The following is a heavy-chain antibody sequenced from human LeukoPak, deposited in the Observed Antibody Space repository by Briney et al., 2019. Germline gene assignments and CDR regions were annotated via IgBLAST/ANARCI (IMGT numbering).Heavy chain of an antibody. CDR2: ISSSSSYT. Sequence: GGSLRLSCAASGFTFSDYYMSWIRQAPGKGLEWVPYISSSSSYTNYADSVKGRFTISRDNAKNSLYLQMNSLRAEDTAVYYCARGGGSYYYGSEYWGQGTLVTVSS. CDR1: GFTFSDYY. J-gene: IGHJ4*02. D-gene: IGHD3-10*01. CDR3: ARGGGSYYYGSEY. V-gene: IGHV3-11*05.